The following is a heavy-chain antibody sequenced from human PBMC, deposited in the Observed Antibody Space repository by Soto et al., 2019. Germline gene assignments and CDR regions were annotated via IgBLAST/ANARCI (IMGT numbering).Heavy chain of an antibody. CDR1: GFTLRGSY. V-gene: IGHV4-34*01. J-gene: IGHJ5*02. D-gene: IGHD6-13*01. CDR3: ARGRGRGKQQLVRWFDP. CDR2: INHSGST. Sequence: SATLSLPCSLYGFTLRGSYGSCSRPPPGKGLEWIGEINHSGSTNYNPSLKSRVTISVDTSKNQFSLKLSSVTAADTAVYYCARGRGRGKQQLVRWFDPWGQGTLVNASS.